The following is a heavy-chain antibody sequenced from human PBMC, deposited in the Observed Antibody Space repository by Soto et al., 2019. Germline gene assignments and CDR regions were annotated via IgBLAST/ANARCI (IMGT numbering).Heavy chain of an antibody. Sequence: TGGSLRLSCAASGFTFSSYWMSWVRQAPGKGLEWVANIKQDGSEKYYVDSVKGRFTISRDNAKNSLYLQMNSLRAEDTAVYYCARGGDDSSGYYSPPFDYWGQGTLVTVSS. CDR1: GFTFSSYW. CDR3: ARGGDDSSGYYSPPFDY. CDR2: IKQDGSEK. V-gene: IGHV3-7*03. D-gene: IGHD3-22*01. J-gene: IGHJ4*02.